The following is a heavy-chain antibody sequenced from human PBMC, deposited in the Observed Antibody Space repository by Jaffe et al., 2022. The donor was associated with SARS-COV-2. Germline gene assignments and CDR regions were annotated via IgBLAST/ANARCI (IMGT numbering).Heavy chain of an antibody. J-gene: IGHJ4*02. Sequence: QITLKESGPTLVKPTQTLTLTCSFSGFSLSTSGVGVGWIRQPPGKALEWLALIYWDDDKRYSPSLRSSLTITKDTSKNQVVLTMTNMDPVDTATYYCAHTPYAPGSLYYFDSWGQGTLVTVSS. CDR2: IYWDDDK. V-gene: IGHV2-5*02. D-gene: IGHD3-10*01. CDR3: AHTPYAPGSLYYFDS. CDR1: GFSLSTSGVG.